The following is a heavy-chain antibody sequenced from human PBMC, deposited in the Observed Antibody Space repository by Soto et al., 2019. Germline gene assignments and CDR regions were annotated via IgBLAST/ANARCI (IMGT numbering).Heavy chain of an antibody. CDR1: GGSISSSSYY. V-gene: IGHV4-39*01. D-gene: IGHD3-10*01. CDR2: IYYSGST. CDR3: ARSFVLLWFGVGYFDY. J-gene: IGHJ4*02. Sequence: QLQLQESGPGLVKPSETLSLTCTVSGGSISSSSYYWGWIRQPPGKGLEWIGSIYYSGSTYYNPSLKSRVTISVDTSKNQFSLKLSSVTAADTAVYYCARSFVLLWFGVGYFDYWGQGTLVTVSS.